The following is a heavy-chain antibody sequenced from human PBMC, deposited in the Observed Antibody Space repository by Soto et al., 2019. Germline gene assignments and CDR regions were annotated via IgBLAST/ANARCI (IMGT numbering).Heavy chain of an antibody. Sequence: PGGSLRLSCAASGFTFSGYAMHWVRQAPGKGLEWVAAISYDGSNKYNADSVKGRFTISRENSKNTLYLQMNSLRAEDTAVYYFARGGGGYFYYGMDVWGQGTTVTVSS. J-gene: IGHJ6*02. D-gene: IGHD2-15*01. CDR2: ISYDGSNK. CDR3: ARGGGGYFYYGMDV. CDR1: GFTFSGYA. V-gene: IGHV3-30-3*01.